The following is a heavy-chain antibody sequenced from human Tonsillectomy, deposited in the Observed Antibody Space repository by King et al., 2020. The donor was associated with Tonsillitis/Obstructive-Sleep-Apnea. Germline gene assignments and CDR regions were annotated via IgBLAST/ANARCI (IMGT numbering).Heavy chain of an antibody. Sequence: QLQESGPGLVKPSETLFLTCTVSGGSISSGRYYWSWIRQHPGKGLEWIGYMYNSGSTYHNPSLKSRVTISVDTSKNQFSLKLSSVTAADTAVYYCARDADKLLPGRIDVGGQGTTAPFSS. D-gene: IGHD3-22*01. CDR2: MYNSGST. CDR1: GGSISSGRYY. J-gene: IGHJ6*02. V-gene: IGHV4-31*03. CDR3: ARDADKLLPGRIDV.